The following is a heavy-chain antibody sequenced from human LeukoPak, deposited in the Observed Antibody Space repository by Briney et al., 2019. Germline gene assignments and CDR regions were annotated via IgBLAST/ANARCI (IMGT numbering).Heavy chain of an antibody. J-gene: IGHJ4*02. CDR1: GFTFSSYS. D-gene: IGHD3-10*01. CDR3: ARDKRYGSRSLDY. Sequence: PGGSLRLSCAASGFTFSSYSMNWVRQAPGKWLEWVSSISSSSSYIYYADSVKGRFTISRDNAKNSLYLQMNSLRAEDTAVYYCARDKRYGSRSLDYWGQGTLVTVSS. V-gene: IGHV3-21*01. CDR2: ISSSSSYI.